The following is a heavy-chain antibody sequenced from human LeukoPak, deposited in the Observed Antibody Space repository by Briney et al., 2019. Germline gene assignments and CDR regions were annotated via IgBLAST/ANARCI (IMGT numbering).Heavy chain of an antibody. CDR1: GFTFISYE. CDR3: ARGAPLVVVTTGAFDI. CDR2: IDSISTTI. V-gene: IGHV3-48*03. Sequence: SGGSLRLSCAASGFTFISYEMNWVRQAPGKGLEWISYIDSISTTIYSADSVRGRFTISRDNAKNSLYLQMNSLRVEDTAIYYCARGAPLVVVTTGAFDIWGQGTTVTVSS. D-gene: IGHD2-15*01. J-gene: IGHJ3*02.